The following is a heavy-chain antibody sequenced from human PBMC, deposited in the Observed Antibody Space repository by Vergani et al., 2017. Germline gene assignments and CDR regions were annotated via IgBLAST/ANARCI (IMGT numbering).Heavy chain of an antibody. CDR2: TYYRSKWSN. J-gene: IGHJ5*02. Sequence: QVQLQQSGPGLVRPSQTLSLTCVISGDSVSNNKTTWNWIRQSPSRGLEWLGRTYYRSKWSNDYAESVKSRLTIDPDTSKNLFSLHLNSVTPEDTAVYYCARVTGVPGSMWFDPWGKGTLVTVSS. D-gene: IGHD6-19*01. V-gene: IGHV6-1*01. CDR3: ARVTGVPGSMWFDP. CDR1: GDSVSNNKTT.